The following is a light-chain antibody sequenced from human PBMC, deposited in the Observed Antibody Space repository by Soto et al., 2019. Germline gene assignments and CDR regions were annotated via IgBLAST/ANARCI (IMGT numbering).Light chain of an antibody. V-gene: IGLV3-21*04. J-gene: IGLJ1*01. Sequence: SYELTQPPSVSVAPGKTARITCGGNNIGSKSVHWYQQKPGQAPVLVIYYDSDRPSGIPERFSGSNSGNTATLTISRVEAWDEADYYCQVWDSSSDHPNYVFGTGTKLTVL. CDR2: YDS. CDR1: NIGSKS. CDR3: QVWDSSSDHPNYV.